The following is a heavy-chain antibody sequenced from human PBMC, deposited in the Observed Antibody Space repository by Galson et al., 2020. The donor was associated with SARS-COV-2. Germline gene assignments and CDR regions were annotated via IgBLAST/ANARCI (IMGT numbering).Heavy chain of an antibody. D-gene: IGHD6-19*01. CDR1: VFTFSNYG. CDR3: GRDGVTAVAALGFGP. J-gene: IGHJ5*02. Sequence: SLKNSCEASVFTFSNYGLHWVRQAPGKGLEWVAVITYGGTKQVYLESVKGRFTISRDNSKNTLYLEMNSLRPEETAVYYCGRDGVTAVAALGFGPWGQGTLVTVSS. V-gene: IGHV3-30*03. CDR2: ITYGGTKQ.